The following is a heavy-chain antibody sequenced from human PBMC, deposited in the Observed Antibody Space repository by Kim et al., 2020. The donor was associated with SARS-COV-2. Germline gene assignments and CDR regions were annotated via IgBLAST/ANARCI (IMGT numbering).Heavy chain of an antibody. D-gene: IGHD4-17*01. Sequence: SETLSLTCAVYGGSFSGYYWSWIRQPPGKGLEWIGEINHSGSTNHNPSLKSRVTISVDTSKNQFSLKLSSVTAADTAVYYCARGQSYGDGTQRGDYWGQGTLVTVSS. V-gene: IGHV4-34*01. J-gene: IGHJ4*02. CDR1: GGSFSGYY. CDR3: ARGQSYGDGTQRGDY. CDR2: INHSGST.